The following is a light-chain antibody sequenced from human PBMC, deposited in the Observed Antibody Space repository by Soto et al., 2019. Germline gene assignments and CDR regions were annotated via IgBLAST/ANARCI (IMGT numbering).Light chain of an antibody. Sequence: EIVLTQSPATLSLSPGERAILSCRASQSISSSYLAWYQQKPGQPPRLLIYGASSRATGIPDRFSGSGSGTDFTLTISRLEPEDFAVYYCQQYESSRTFGQGTKVDIK. J-gene: IGKJ1*01. CDR3: QQYESSRT. CDR2: GAS. CDR1: QSISSSY. V-gene: IGKV3-20*01.